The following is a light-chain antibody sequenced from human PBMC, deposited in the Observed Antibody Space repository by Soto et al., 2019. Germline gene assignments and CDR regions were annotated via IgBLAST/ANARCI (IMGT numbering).Light chain of an antibody. CDR2: GAS. Sequence: VLTQSPATLSVSPGEGATLSCRTSQSVSSSLAWYQQKPGQAPRLLMYGASSRATGIPARFSGSGSGTEFTLTISSVQSEDFAVYYCQQYNNWHPAYTFGQGTKLEIK. CDR1: QSVSSS. V-gene: IGKV3-15*01. J-gene: IGKJ2*01. CDR3: QQYNNWHPAYT.